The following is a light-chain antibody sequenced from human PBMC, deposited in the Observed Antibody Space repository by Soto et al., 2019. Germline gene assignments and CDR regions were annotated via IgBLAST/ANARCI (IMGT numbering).Light chain of an antibody. CDR1: QSVRSSY. CDR2: GVS. V-gene: IGKV3-20*01. Sequence: EIVLTQSPGTLSLSPGERATLSCRASQSVRSSYLAWYQQKLGQAPRLLIYGVSNRATGIPDRLSGSGYGTDFTLTISSLESEDFAVYYCQQYGTSPRTFGQGTKVEIK. CDR3: QQYGTSPRT. J-gene: IGKJ1*01.